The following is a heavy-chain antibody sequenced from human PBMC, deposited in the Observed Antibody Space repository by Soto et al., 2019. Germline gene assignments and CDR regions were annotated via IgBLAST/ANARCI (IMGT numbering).Heavy chain of an antibody. V-gene: IGHV4-59*01. CDR1: GGSISSYY. D-gene: IGHD5-18*01. CDR2: IYYSGST. J-gene: IGHJ4*02. Sequence: SETLSLTCTVSGGSISSYYWSWIRQPPGKGLEWIGYIYYSGSTNYNPSLKSRVTISVDTSKNQFSLKLSSVTAADTAMYYCARWRYVYSFDYWGQGTLVTVSS. CDR3: ARWRYVYSFDY.